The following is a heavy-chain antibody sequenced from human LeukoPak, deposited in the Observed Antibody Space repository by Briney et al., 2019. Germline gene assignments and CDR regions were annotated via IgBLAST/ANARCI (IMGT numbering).Heavy chain of an antibody. Sequence: PSQTLSLTCAVSGGSVSSGSYYWSWIRKPPGKGLEWIGYIYYSGSTNYNPSLKSRVTISVDTSKNQFSLKLSSVTAADTAVYYCARTWIQLWLFDYWGQGTLVTVSS. V-gene: IGHV4-61*01. CDR3: ARTWIQLWLFDY. CDR2: IYYSGST. CDR1: GGSVSSGSYY. J-gene: IGHJ4*02. D-gene: IGHD5-18*01.